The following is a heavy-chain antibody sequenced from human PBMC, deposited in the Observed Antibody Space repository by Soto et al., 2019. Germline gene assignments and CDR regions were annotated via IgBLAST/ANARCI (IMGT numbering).Heavy chain of an antibody. CDR1: GYTFTGYY. Sequence: GASVKVSCKASGYTFTGYYMHWVRQAPGQGLEWMGWINPNSGGTNYAQKFQGWVTMTRDTSISTAYMELSRLRSDDTAVYYCAREIVVGATISDIYYFDYWGQGTLVTVSS. CDR2: INPNSGGT. J-gene: IGHJ4*02. D-gene: IGHD1-26*01. CDR3: AREIVVGATISDIYYFDY. V-gene: IGHV1-2*04.